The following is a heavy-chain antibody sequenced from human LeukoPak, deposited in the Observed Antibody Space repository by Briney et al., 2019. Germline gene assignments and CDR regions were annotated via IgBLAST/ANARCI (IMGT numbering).Heavy chain of an antibody. CDR2: IHPTDGST. CDR1: GYTFSTYY. Sequence: ASVKVSCKTSGYTFSTYYMHWVRQAPGQELEWLGIIHPTDGSTSYTQKIHGRVTMTRERATGTVYLELSSLRSEDTAVYWCARANGGGLDYWGQGTLITVSS. V-gene: IGHV1-46*01. CDR3: ARANGGGLDY. D-gene: IGHD3-10*01. J-gene: IGHJ4*02.